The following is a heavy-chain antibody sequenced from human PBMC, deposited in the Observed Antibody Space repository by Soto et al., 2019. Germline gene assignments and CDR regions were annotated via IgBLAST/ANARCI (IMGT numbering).Heavy chain of an antibody. J-gene: IGHJ4*02. D-gene: IGHD1-7*01. V-gene: IGHV3-33*01. CDR1: GPIFSGYG. CDR2: IWYDGSNK. CDR3: ARDGMCGTDFRGFCDY. Sequence: QTYLVESGGGVVQPGGSLRLSCVASGPIFSGYGMHWVRQAPGKGLEWLAVIWYDGSNKYYADSVKGRFTISRDNSKNMLYLQMDTLRAEDTAVYYCARDGMCGTDFRGFCDYWGQGTLVTVSS.